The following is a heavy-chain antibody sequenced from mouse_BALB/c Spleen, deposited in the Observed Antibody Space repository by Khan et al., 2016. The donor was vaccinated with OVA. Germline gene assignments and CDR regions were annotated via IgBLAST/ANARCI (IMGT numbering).Heavy chain of an antibody. CDR2: IDPFSGGT. J-gene: IGHJ3*01. CDR1: GYSFTSYY. D-gene: IGHD2-2*01. CDR3: RRHGYVGWFTY. V-gene: IGHV1S135*01. Sequence: VQLKQSGPELMKPGASVKISCKASGYSFTSYYIHWLMQSHGKSLEWIGYIDPFSGGTTYNQKFKGKATLTVDTSSSTAYIHLSNLTSEDSAVYYCRRHGYVGWFTYWGQGTLVTGSA.